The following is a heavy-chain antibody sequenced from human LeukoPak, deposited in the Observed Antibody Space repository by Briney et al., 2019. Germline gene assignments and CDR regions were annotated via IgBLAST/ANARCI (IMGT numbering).Heavy chain of an antibody. CDR3: AKGSMVRGVIDY. CDR1: GFIVSSNY. D-gene: IGHD3-10*01. J-gene: IGHJ4*02. V-gene: IGHV3-66*01. CDR2: IYSGGST. Sequence: GGSLRLSCAASGFIVSSNYMSWVRQAPGKGLEWVSVIYSGGSTYYADSVKGRFTISRDNSKNTLYLQMNSLRAEDTAVYYCAKGSMVRGVIDYWGQGTLVTVSS.